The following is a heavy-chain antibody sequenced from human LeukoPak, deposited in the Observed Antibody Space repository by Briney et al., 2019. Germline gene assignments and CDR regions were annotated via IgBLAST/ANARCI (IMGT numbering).Heavy chain of an antibody. CDR1: GGSISSYY. CDR3: ARATTIFLTRQYYFDY. Sequence: SETLSLTCTVSGGSISSYYWSWIRQPPGKGLEWIGYIYYTGSTNYNPSLKSRVTISVDTSKNQFSLKLNSVTTADTAVYYCARATTIFLTRQYYFDYWGQGTLVTVSS. V-gene: IGHV4-59*01. D-gene: IGHD3-9*01. J-gene: IGHJ4*02. CDR2: IYYTGST.